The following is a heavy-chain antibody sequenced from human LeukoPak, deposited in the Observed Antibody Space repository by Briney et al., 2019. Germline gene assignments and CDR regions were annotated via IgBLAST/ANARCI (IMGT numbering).Heavy chain of an antibody. CDR2: IYSGGST. V-gene: IGHV3-53*01. CDR1: GFTFSSYD. D-gene: IGHD5-24*01. J-gene: IGHJ4*02. CDR3: ASRDGYSYN. Sequence: PGGSLRLSCAASGFTFSSYDMSWVRQAPGKGLEWVSVIYSGGSTYYADSVKGRFTISRDDSKNTLYLQMNSLRAEDTAVYYCASRDGYSYNWGQGTLVIVSS.